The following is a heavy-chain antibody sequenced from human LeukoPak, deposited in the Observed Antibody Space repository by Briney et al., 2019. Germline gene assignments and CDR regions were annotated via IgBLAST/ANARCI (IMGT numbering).Heavy chain of an antibody. V-gene: IGHV3-21*01. CDR1: GFTFSSYE. D-gene: IGHD3-3*01. CDR3: AREDYDFWSGYYASWFDP. CDR2: ISSSSSYI. J-gene: IGHJ5*02. Sequence: KAGGSLRLSCAASGFTFSSYEMNWVRQAPGKGLEWVSSISSSSSYIYYADSVKGRFTISRDNAKNSLYLQMNSLRAEDTAVYYCAREDYDFWSGYYASWFDPWGQGTLVTVSS.